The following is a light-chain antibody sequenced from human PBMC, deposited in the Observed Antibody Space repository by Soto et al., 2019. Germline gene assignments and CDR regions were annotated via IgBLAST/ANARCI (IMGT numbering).Light chain of an antibody. Sequence: QSTMTQPPSVSGAPGQRVTISCTGSSSNIGAGYDVHWYQQLPGTAPKLLISGNSNRPSGVPDRFSGSKSGTSASLAITGLQAEDEADYYCQSYDSSLSGLNYVFGTGT. CDR1: SSNIGAGYD. CDR2: GNS. CDR3: QSYDSSLSGLNYV. J-gene: IGLJ1*01. V-gene: IGLV1-40*01.